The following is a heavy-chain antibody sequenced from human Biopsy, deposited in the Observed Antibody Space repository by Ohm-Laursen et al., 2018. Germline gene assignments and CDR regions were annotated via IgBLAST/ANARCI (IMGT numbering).Heavy chain of an antibody. V-gene: IGHV1-8*01. CDR2: MNPNSGNT. D-gene: IGHD3-22*01. CDR3: ARDFNYDGGGSFNFDY. J-gene: IGHJ4*02. Sequence: AASVKVSCKASGYTFTNYNVNWVRQATGQGLEWMGWMNPNSGNTGYAQKFQGRVTMTRNTSISTAYMELSSLTSVDTAVYYCARDFNYDGGGSFNFDYWGQRTLVTVSS. CDR1: GYTFTNYN.